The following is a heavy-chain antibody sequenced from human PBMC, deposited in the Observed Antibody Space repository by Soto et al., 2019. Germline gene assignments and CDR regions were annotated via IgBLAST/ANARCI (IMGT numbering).Heavy chain of an antibody. D-gene: IGHD6-13*01. J-gene: IGHJ4*02. CDR1: GGSVSSSSVT. CDR2: TYYRSKWYN. Sequence: SQTLSLTYVISGGSVSSSSVTWNWIRQSPSRGLEWLGRTYYRSKWYNDYAVSVKSRITINPDTSKNQFSLQLNSVTPEDTAVYYCAQAAGYYSTWYFDYWGQGTLVTVSS. V-gene: IGHV6-1*01. CDR3: AQAAGYYSTWYFDY.